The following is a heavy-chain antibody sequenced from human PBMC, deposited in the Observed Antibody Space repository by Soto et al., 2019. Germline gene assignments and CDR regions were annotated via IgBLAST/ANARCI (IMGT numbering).Heavy chain of an antibody. J-gene: IGHJ5*02. D-gene: IGHD2-21*01. Sequence: SETLSLTCSVSVAALTSGNYYWIWIRQVPGKGLEWIGHIYVTGAVDYNPSLRDRITISQDTSERQFSLNLRLVTAADTAVYYCARLRIATNNYKWFDPWGQGTLVTVSS. CDR2: IYVTGAV. CDR3: ARLRIATNNYKWFDP. V-gene: IGHV4-31*03. CDR1: VAALTSGNYY.